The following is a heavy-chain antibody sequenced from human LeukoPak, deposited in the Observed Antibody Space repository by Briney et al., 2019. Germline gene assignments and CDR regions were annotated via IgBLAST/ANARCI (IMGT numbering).Heavy chain of an antibody. CDR1: GFTFSSYA. V-gene: IGHV3-23*01. CDR3: AKDRRYSSGWCHFDY. J-gene: IGHJ4*02. CDR2: ISGSGGST. D-gene: IGHD6-19*01. Sequence: PGGSLRLSCAASGFTFSSYAMSWVRQAPGKGLEWVSAISGSGGSTYYADSVKGRFTISRDNSKNTLYLQVNSLRAEDTAVYYCAKDRRYSSGWCHFDYWGQGTLVTVSS.